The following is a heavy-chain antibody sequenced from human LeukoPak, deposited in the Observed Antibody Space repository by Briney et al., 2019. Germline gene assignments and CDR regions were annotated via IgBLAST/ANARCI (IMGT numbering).Heavy chain of an antibody. CDR1: GGSISSYY. CDR2: IYYSGST. CDR3: AREPKGLRGPSY. D-gene: IGHD5-12*01. V-gene: IGHV4-59*12. Sequence: SETLSLTCTVSGGSISSYYWSWIRQPPGKGLEWIGYIYYSGSTNYNPSLKSRVTMSVDTSKNQFSLKLSSVTAADTAVYYCAREPKGLRGPSYWGQGTLVTVSS. J-gene: IGHJ4*02.